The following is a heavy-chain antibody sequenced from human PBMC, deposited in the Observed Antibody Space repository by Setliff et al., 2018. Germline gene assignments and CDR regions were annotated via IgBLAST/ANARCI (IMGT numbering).Heavy chain of an antibody. V-gene: IGHV4-34*01. CDR3: ARAQVVFAISAPAWYFEI. Sequence: SETLSLTCGVHGGSFSGYQWTWIRQPPGKGLEWIGEINQSGSANYNPSLKSRASLSVDTSEKQLSLTLNSVTVTDTAVYYCARAQVVFAISAPAWYFEIWGRGTQVTVSS. D-gene: IGHD2-21*01. CDR1: GGSFSGYQ. J-gene: IGHJ2*01. CDR2: INQSGSA.